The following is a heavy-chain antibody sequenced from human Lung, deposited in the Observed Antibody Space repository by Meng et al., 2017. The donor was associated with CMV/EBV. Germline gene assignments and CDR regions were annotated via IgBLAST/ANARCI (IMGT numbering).Heavy chain of an antibody. D-gene: IGHD3-10*01. J-gene: IGHJ4*02. CDR1: GYTFTGYY. V-gene: IGHV1-2*02. Sequence: SXXVSXKASGYTFTGYYIHWMRQAPGQGLEWMGWINPMNGDAKYAQKFQGRVTMTRDTSINTASVDVSNLRSDDTALYYCARGGWGRTYGPVDSWGQGTXVTGSS. CDR3: ARGGWGRTYGPVDS. CDR2: INPMNGDA.